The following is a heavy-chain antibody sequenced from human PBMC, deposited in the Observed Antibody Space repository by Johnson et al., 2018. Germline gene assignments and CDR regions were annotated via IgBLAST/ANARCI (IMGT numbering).Heavy chain of an antibody. Sequence: QVQLQESGPGLVKPSETLSLTCPVSGGSISSSSYYWGWIRQPPGEGLEWIGSIDYSGSTYYNPSLKSRVTISVDTSKNQFSLNLTSVTAADTAVYYCARVWAESYPYFDYWGQGTLVTVSS. V-gene: IGHV4-39*07. J-gene: IGHJ4*02. CDR3: ARVWAESYPYFDY. CDR1: GGSISSSSYY. D-gene: IGHD3-10*01. CDR2: IDYSGST.